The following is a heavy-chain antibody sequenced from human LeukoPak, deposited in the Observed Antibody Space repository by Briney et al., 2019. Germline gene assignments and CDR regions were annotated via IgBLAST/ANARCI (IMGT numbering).Heavy chain of an antibody. CDR2: IYTSGST. Sequence: SETLSLTCTVSGGSISSYYWSWIRQPAGKGLEWIGRIYTSGSTNYNPTLKSRVTMSVDTSKNQFSLKLSSVTAADTAVYYCARDSNYSSGWYMPYYYYYMDVWGKGTTVTASS. J-gene: IGHJ6*03. V-gene: IGHV4-4*07. CDR1: GGSISSYY. CDR3: ARDSNYSSGWYMPYYYYYMDV. D-gene: IGHD6-19*01.